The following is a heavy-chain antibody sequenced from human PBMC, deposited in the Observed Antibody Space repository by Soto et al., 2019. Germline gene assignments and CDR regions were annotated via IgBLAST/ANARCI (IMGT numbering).Heavy chain of an antibody. CDR1: GGSFSGYY. J-gene: IGHJ4*02. CDR3: STLANYGSRTHPDY. Sequence: QVQLQQWGAGLLKPSETLSLTCAVYGGSFSGYYWSWIRQPPGKGLEWIGEINRSGVTKYNPSLKSRVTKSMDTSRNQFSLKLTSMTAADTALYYCSTLANYGSRTHPDYWGQGTLFTVSA. D-gene: IGHD3-10*01. CDR2: INRSGVT. V-gene: IGHV4-34*01.